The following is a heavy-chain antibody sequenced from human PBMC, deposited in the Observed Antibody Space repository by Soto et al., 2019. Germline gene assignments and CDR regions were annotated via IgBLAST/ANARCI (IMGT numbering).Heavy chain of an antibody. D-gene: IGHD3-10*01. CDR2: SKNKADSYTT. CDR3: TVWGSGNDFGAA. J-gene: IGHJ4*02. CDR1: GFTFSDHY. Sequence: EVQLVESGGGLVQPGGSLRLSCAASGFTFSDHYMDWVRQAPGKGLEWVGRSKNKADSYTTEYAASVKGRITISRDGSKDSLLLQMNRLKTEDPAVYCCTVWGSGNDFGAAWGQGILVTVSS. V-gene: IGHV3-72*01.